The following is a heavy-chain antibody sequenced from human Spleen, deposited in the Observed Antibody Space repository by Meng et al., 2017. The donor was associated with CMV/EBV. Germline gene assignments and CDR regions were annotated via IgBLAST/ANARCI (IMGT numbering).Heavy chain of an antibody. CDR2: IYYSGST. CDR3: ARPGGTYYWYFDY. D-gene: IGHD1-26*01. J-gene: IGHJ4*02. V-gene: IGHV4-39*02. CDR1: GGAISSSPYY. Sequence: TGAGGAISSSPYYWAGIRKTPGKGLEWIGSIYYSGSTYYNESLNSRVTMSVDTSKNHFSLKLTSVTAADTAVYYCARPGGTYYWYFDYWGQGTLVTVSS.